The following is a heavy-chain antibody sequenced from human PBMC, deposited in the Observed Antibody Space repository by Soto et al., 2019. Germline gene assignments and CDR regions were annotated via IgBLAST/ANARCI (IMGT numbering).Heavy chain of an antibody. CDR1: GFTFSHYA. CDR3: AYSSTPFDY. Sequence: PGGSLRLSCAASGFTFSHYAMHWVHQAPGKGLEWVSAISGSGGSTYYADSVKGRFTISRDNSKNTLYLQMNSLRAEDTAVYYCAYSSTPFDYWGQGTLVTVSS. V-gene: IGHV3-23*01. D-gene: IGHD6-13*01. J-gene: IGHJ4*02. CDR2: ISGSGGST.